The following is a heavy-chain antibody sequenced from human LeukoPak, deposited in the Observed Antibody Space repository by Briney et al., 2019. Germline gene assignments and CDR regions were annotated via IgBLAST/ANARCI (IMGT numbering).Heavy chain of an antibody. CDR3: AGDKQDEYGASRSDY. D-gene: IGHD4-17*01. V-gene: IGHV1-69*04. J-gene: IGHJ4*02. CDR2: VIPTLGMI. CDR1: GGTFITYA. Sequence: SVKVSCKASGGTFITYAISWVRQAPGQGLEWMGRVIPTLGMINYAQKFEGRVTITADKSTSTAYMDLSSLRSEDTAVYYCAGDKQDEYGASRSDYWGQGTLVTVSS.